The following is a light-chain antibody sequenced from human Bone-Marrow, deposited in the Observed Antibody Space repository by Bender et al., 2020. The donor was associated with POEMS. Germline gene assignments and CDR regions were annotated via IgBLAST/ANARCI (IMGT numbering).Light chain of an antibody. J-gene: IGLJ2*01. CDR1: GSDVGGYNL. Sequence: SALTQPASVSGSPGQSITISCTGTGSDVGGYNLISWYQQYLGKAPKIIMYDVDKRPSGVPDRFSGSKSGNTASLTISGLQAEDEADYYCCSYGGSFTVVFGGGTKLTVL. CDR2: DVD. V-gene: IGLV2-11*01. CDR3: CSYGGSFTVV.